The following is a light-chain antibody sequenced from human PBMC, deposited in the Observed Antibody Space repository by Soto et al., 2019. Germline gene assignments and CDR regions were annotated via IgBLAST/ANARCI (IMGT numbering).Light chain of an antibody. J-gene: IGKJ2*01. V-gene: IGKV1-5*03. CDR3: QPYHSVSGYT. CDR2: KAS. CDR1: ERISNW. Sequence: DFQMTQSPSTLSASVGDRVTITCRASERISNWLAWYQQKPGKAPNLLIYKASSLYSGVPSRFSGSGSGTEFTLSISSLQPDDFATYYCQPYHSVSGYTFGQGTKLEIK.